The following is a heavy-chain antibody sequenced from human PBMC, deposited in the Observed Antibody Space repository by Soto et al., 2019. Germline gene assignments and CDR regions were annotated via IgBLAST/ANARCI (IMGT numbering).Heavy chain of an antibody. Sequence: ASVKVSCKASGYTFTEYYMHWVLQSPLQWLEWMGWINPNSGGTNYAQKFQGRVTMTRDTSISTAYMELSRLRSDDTAVYYCATRRGDIVGATTPYDAFDIWGQGTMVTVSS. CDR1: GYTFTEYY. CDR3: ATRRGDIVGATTPYDAFDI. D-gene: IGHD1-26*01. J-gene: IGHJ3*02. CDR2: INPNSGGT. V-gene: IGHV1-2*02.